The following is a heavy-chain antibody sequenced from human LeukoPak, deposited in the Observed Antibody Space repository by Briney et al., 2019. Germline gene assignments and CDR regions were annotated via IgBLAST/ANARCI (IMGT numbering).Heavy chain of an antibody. CDR3: ARDRHWNQGNFDY. CDR1: GYTITGYY. J-gene: IGHJ4*02. Sequence: ASVKVSCKASGYTITGYYIHWVRQAPGQGLEWMGWINPNSGDTNYAQKFQGRVTMTRDTSINTAFMELGRLRSDDTAVYYCARDRHWNQGNFDYWGQGTLVTVSS. V-gene: IGHV1-2*02. D-gene: IGHD1-1*01. CDR2: INPNSGDT.